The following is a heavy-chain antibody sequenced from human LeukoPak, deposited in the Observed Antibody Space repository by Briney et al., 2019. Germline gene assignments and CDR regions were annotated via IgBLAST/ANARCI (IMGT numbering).Heavy chain of an antibody. J-gene: IGHJ4*02. V-gene: IGHV3-74*01. CDR3: ARDRYSYGYGDY. CDR1: GFTFSSYW. CDR2: IKSDGSS. Sequence: GGSLRLSCAASGFTFSSYWMHWVRQAPGKGLVWVSRIKSDGSSIYADSVKGRFTISRDNAKNSLYLQMNSLRAEDTAVYYCARDRYSYGYGDYWGQGTLVTVSS. D-gene: IGHD5-18*01.